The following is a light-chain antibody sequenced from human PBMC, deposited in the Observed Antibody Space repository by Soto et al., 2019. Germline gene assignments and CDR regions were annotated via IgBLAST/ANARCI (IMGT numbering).Light chain of an antibody. CDR1: QSVGST. J-gene: IGKJ2*01. CDR2: GAS. Sequence: EIVMTQSPATLSVSPGERATLSCRASQSVGSTLVWYQQKPGQAPRLLIFGASTTATGIPARFSGSGSGTEFTLTVSGLQSEDFAVYYCQQHNSWPFTFGQGTKLEIK. CDR3: QQHNSWPFT. V-gene: IGKV3-15*01.